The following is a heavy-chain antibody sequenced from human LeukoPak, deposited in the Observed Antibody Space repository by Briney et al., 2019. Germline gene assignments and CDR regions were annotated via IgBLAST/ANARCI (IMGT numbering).Heavy chain of an antibody. CDR2: IYPGDSDT. Sequence: GESLKISCKASGYIFTRYWIAWVRQMPGKGLEWMGIIYPGDSDTRYSPSFQGQVTISADKSISTAYLQWSGLKASDTAMYYCARQFSRYYYGSGSFSPFDYWGQGTLVTVSS. D-gene: IGHD3-10*01. CDR1: GYIFTRYW. V-gene: IGHV5-51*01. CDR3: ARQFSRYYYGSGSFSPFDY. J-gene: IGHJ4*02.